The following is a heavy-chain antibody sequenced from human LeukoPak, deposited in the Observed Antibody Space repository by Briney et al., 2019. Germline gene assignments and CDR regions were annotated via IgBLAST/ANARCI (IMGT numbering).Heavy chain of an antibody. CDR1: GESFSGYY. V-gene: IGHV4-34*01. CDR3: ARGKMATKRRYFDY. J-gene: IGHJ4*02. D-gene: IGHD5-24*01. Sequence: PSETLSLTCAVYGESFSGYYWSWIRQPPGKGLEWIGEINHSGSTNYNPSLKSRVTLSVDTSKNQFSLKLSSVTAADTAVYYCARGKMATKRRYFDYWGQGTLVTVSS. CDR2: INHSGST.